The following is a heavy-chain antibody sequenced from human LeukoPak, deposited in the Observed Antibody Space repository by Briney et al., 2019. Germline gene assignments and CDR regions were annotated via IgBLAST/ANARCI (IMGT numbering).Heavy chain of an antibody. D-gene: IGHD3-10*01. Sequence: GASLKVSCKASGYTFTGYYIHWVRQAPGQGLKWMEWINPNSGGANYAQKFHDRVTMTRDTSISTAYMELTRLRSDDTGVYYCARDSPLYGSVRGWFDPWGQGTLVTVSS. CDR3: ARDSPLYGSVRGWFDP. CDR2: INPNSGGA. V-gene: IGHV1-2*02. CDR1: GYTFTGYY. J-gene: IGHJ5*02.